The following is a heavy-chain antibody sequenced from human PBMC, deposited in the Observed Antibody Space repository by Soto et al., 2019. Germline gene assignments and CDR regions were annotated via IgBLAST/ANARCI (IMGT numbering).Heavy chain of an antibody. J-gene: IGHJ5*02. CDR2: IYYSGST. CDR1: GGSISNVY. D-gene: IGHD2-2*01. CDR3: ARESRYCSNTNCYHWFDP. V-gene: IGHV4-59*01. Sequence: QVQLQESGPGLVKPSETLSLTCTVSGGSISNVYWSWIRQPPGKGLEWIGYIYYSGSTNYNPSLKSRVTISVDTYNNQFTLKLNSVTAADTAIYYCARESRYCSNTNCYHWFDPWGQGTLVTVSS.